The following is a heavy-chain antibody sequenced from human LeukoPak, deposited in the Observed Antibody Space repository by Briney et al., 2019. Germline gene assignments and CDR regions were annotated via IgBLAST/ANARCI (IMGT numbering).Heavy chain of an antibody. CDR2: ICGSGGCT. D-gene: IGHD6-19*01. V-gene: IGHV3-23*01. Sequence: GGSLRLSCEASGFTFNTYAIYWVRQAPGKGLEWVSGICGSGGCTYYADSVKGRFTISRDNSKNTVYLQMNSLTADDTAVYYCAKTTVGYSSGRYPGWPADCWGQGTLVAVSS. CDR3: AKTTVGYSSGRYPGWPADC. CDR1: GFTFNTYA. J-gene: IGHJ4*02.